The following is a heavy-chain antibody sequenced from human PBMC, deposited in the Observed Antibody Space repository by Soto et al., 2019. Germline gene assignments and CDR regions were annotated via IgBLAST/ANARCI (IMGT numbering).Heavy chain of an antibody. J-gene: IGHJ6*03. CDR3: ARGHSYRPAHYMDV. Sequence: ASVKVSCKASGYTFTGYYMHWVRQAPGQGLEWMGWINPNSGGTNYAQKFQGWVTMTRDTSISTAYMELSRLRSDDTAVYYCARGHSYRPAHYMDVWGKGTTVTVSS. D-gene: IGHD2-2*02. CDR1: GYTFTGYY. V-gene: IGHV1-2*04. CDR2: INPNSGGT.